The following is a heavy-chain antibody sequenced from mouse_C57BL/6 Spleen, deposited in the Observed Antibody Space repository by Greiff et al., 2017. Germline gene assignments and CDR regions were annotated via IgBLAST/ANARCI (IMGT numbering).Heavy chain of an antibody. CDR1: GYTFTSYW. CDR2: IDPSDSYT. V-gene: IGHV1-69*01. CDR3: ARRGFTTVVDY. J-gene: IGHJ2*01. D-gene: IGHD1-1*01. Sequence: QVQLQQSGAELVMPGASVKLSCKASGYTFTSYWMHWVKQRPGQGLEWIGEIDPSDSYTNYNQKFKGKSTLTVDKSNNTAYMQLSSLTSEDSAVYYCARRGFTTVVDYWGQGTTLTVSS.